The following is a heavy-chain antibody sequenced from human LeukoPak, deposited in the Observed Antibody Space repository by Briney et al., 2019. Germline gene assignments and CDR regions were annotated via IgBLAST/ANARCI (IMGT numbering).Heavy chain of an antibody. Sequence: GESLKISCKGSGYSFTSYWIGWVRQMPGKGLEWMGRIDPSDTYTNYSPSFQGHVTISADKSISTAYLQWSSLKASDTAMYYCARSYHYDFWSGYYMTWGQGTLVTVSS. CDR3: ARSYHYDFWSGYYMT. V-gene: IGHV5-10-1*01. CDR2: IDPSDTYT. J-gene: IGHJ5*02. CDR1: GYSFTSYW. D-gene: IGHD3-3*01.